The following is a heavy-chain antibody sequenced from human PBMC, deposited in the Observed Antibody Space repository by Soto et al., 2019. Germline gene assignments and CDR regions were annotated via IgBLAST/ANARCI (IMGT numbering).Heavy chain of an antibody. D-gene: IGHD1-1*01. CDR3: ARGRNGDY. Sequence: QVHLVQSGAEVKKPGASVKVSCQASGYAFTTYGTTWVRQAPGQGLEWMGWISAHNGNTNYAQKLQGRGTVTRDTSTSTANMELRSLRPDDTAVYYCARGRNGDYWGQGALVTVSS. J-gene: IGHJ4*02. CDR1: GYAFTTYG. V-gene: IGHV1-18*01. CDR2: ISAHNGNT.